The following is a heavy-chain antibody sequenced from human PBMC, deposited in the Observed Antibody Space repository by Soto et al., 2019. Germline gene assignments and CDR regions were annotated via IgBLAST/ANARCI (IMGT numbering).Heavy chain of an antibody. CDR2: IYNIGST. CDR1: GVCISSYY. J-gene: IGHJ3*02. D-gene: IGHD4-17*01. Sequence: QVQLQESGPGLVKPSEALSLTCTVYGVCISSYYWSWMRQPPGKGLEWIAYIYNIGSTNYNTALSSRVTISVDTSKNLLSLKVNSVTAADTDVYYCARRITDDCDYDVFDIWGQGKLVAVSS. CDR3: ARRITDDCDYDVFDI. V-gene: IGHV4-59*08.